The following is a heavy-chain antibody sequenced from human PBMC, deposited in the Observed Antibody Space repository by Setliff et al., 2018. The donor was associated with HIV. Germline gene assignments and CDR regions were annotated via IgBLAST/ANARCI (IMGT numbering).Heavy chain of an antibody. J-gene: IGHJ6*03. CDR2: INHSGST. D-gene: IGHD3-22*01. CDR3: ARRARGSSGYYYSYRHYYYYMDV. Sequence: SETLSLICAVYGGSFSGYYWSWIRQPPGKGLEWIGEINHSGSTNYNPSLKSRVTISGDTSKNQFSLNLSSVNAADTAVYYCARRARGSSGYYYSYRHYYYYMDVWGKGTTVTVSS. V-gene: IGHV4-34*01. CDR1: GGSFSGYY.